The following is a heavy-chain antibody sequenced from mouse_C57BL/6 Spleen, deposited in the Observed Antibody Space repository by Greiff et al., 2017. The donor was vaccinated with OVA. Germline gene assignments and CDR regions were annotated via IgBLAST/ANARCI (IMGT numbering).Heavy chain of an antibody. CDR3: ARDRGSNYAYAMDY. D-gene: IGHD2-5*01. Sequence: EVQRVESEGGLVQPGSSMKLSCTASGFTFSDYYMAWVRQVPEKGLEWVANINYDGSSTYYLDSLKSRFIISRDNAKNILYLQMSSLKSEDTATYYCARDRGSNYAYAMDYWGQGTSVTVSS. J-gene: IGHJ4*01. V-gene: IGHV5-16*01. CDR1: GFTFSDYY. CDR2: INYDGSST.